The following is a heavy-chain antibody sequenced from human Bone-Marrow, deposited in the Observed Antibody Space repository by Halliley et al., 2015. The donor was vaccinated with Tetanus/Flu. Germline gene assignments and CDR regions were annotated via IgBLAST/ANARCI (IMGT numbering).Heavy chain of an antibody. CDR3: AGASVSVTVVGASDV. V-gene: IGHV4-59*01. Sequence: TLSLTCSVSGDSINNYYWNWIRQPPGKGLEWIGYVYHNEGTNYNPSLERRVTISLDTSKSQLSLRLTSVTAADTAVYYCAGASVSVTVVGASDVWGQGTMVPV. D-gene: IGHD2-21*01. J-gene: IGHJ3*01. CDR2: VYHNEGT. CDR1: GDSINNYY.